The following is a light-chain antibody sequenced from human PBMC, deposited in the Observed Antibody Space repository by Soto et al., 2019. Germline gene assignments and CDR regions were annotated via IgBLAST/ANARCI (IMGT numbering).Light chain of an antibody. CDR3: QHYAASRT. V-gene: IGKV3-20*01. Sequence: EIVLTQSPGTLSLSPGERATLSCRASQSFSSSDLAWYQQRPGQAPRLLTYGVSTRATGIPDRFSGSGSGIDFTLTISRLEPEDFAVYYCQHYAASRTFGQGTKVEIK. CDR2: GVS. J-gene: IGKJ1*01. CDR1: QSFSSSD.